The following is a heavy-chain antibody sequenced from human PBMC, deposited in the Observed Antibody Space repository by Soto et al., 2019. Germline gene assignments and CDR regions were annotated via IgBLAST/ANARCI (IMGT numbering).Heavy chain of an antibody. CDR1: GFTFSSYT. V-gene: IGHV3-21*01. J-gene: IGHJ4*02. CDR3: ARDSSERFNWNQELDY. CDR2: ISTSSDYI. D-gene: IGHD1-20*01. Sequence: GGSLRLSCGASGFTFSSYTMNWVRQTPGKGLEWVSSISTSSDYIYYVDSVKGRFTISRDNAKNSLYLQMNSLRAEDTAVYYCARDSSERFNWNQELDYWGQGTLVTSPQ.